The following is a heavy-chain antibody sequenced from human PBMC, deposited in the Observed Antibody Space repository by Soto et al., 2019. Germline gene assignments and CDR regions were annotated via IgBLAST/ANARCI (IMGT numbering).Heavy chain of an antibody. D-gene: IGHD1-1*01. J-gene: IGHJ4*02. Sequence: GGSLRLSCGASGFTFRSFTMNWVRQAPGKGLEWVSTISSNSAYIYYTDALKGRFTISRDNSKNTLFLQLNILGLDDTAVYFCVEPGAYWTRWGQGTLVTVSS. CDR2: ISSNSAYI. CDR1: GFTFRSFT. CDR3: VEPGAYWTR. V-gene: IGHV3-21*04.